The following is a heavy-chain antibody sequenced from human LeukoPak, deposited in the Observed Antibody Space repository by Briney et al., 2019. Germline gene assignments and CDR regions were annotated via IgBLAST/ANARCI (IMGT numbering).Heavy chain of an antibody. V-gene: IGHV4-34*01. CDR2: INHSGST. D-gene: IGHD6-13*01. CDR1: GGSFSGYY. Sequence: SETLSLTCSVYGGSFSGYYWSWIRQPPGKGLEWIGEINHSGSTNYNPSLKSRVTISVDTSKNQFSLKVSSVTAADTAVYYCSRGTGSSWYGGPFDYWGQGILATVSS. J-gene: IGHJ4*02. CDR3: SRGTGSSWYGGPFDY.